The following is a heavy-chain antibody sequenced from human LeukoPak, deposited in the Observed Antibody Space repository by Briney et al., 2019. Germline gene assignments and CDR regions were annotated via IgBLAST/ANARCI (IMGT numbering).Heavy chain of an antibody. Sequence: PSQTLSLTCAVSGGSISSGGYSWSWIRQPPGKGLEWIGEINHSGSTNYNPSLKSRVTISVDTSKNQFSLKLSSVTAADTAVYYCARGPRATTTVVIRRGSPFDYWGQGTLVTVSS. D-gene: IGHD4-23*01. CDR3: ARGPRATTTVVIRRGSPFDY. J-gene: IGHJ4*02. CDR2: INHSGST. CDR1: GGSISSGGYS. V-gene: IGHV4-30-2*01.